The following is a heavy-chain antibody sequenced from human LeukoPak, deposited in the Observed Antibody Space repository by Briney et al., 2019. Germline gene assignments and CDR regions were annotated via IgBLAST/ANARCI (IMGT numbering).Heavy chain of an antibody. CDR2: IYYSGST. Sequence: SETLSLTCTVSGGSISSYYWSWIRQPPGKGLEWIGYIYYSGSTNHNPSLKSRVTISVDTSKNQFSLKLSSVTAADTAVYYCARVRYSYGNHPFDYWGQGTLVTVSS. J-gene: IGHJ4*02. D-gene: IGHD5-18*01. CDR3: ARVRYSYGNHPFDY. V-gene: IGHV4-59*01. CDR1: GGSISSYY.